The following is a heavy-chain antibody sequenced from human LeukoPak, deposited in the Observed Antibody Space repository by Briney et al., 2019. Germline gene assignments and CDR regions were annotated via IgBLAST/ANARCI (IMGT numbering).Heavy chain of an antibody. CDR1: GFTVSSYY. D-gene: IGHD4-11*01. Sequence: PGKSLRLYCAASGFTVSSYYMTWVRQAPGKGLEWVPVIYSGGSTYYADSVKGGVAISRDNSKNTVFLQMNSVRAADTALYYCARSYSNHLFGMDVWGQGTTVTVSS. J-gene: IGHJ6*02. CDR3: ARSYSNHLFGMDV. V-gene: IGHV3-66*01. CDR2: IYSGGST.